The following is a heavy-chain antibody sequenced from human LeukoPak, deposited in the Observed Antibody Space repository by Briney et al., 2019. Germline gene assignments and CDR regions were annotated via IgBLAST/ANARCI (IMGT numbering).Heavy chain of an antibody. Sequence: GGSLRVSCAASGFAFSSYSMNWVRQAPGKGLEWVSYISSSSSTIYYADSVKGRFTISRDNAKNSLYLQMNSLRAEDTAVYYCARAASDLLDYWGQGTLVTVSS. CDR2: ISSSSSTI. V-gene: IGHV3-48*01. CDR1: GFAFSSYS. CDR3: ARAASDLLDY. J-gene: IGHJ4*02.